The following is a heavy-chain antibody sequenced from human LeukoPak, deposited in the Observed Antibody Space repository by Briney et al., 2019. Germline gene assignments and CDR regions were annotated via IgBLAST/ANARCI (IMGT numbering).Heavy chain of an antibody. CDR2: ISGSGGST. J-gene: IGHJ2*01. Sequence: GGSLRLSCAASGFTFSSYAMSWVRQAPGKGLEWVSAISGSGGSTYYADSVKGRFTLSRDNAKNTVYLQMNNLRAEDTAVYYCARAKPADFDLWGRGTLVTVSS. V-gene: IGHV3-23*01. CDR3: ARAKPADFDL. CDR1: GFTFSSYA.